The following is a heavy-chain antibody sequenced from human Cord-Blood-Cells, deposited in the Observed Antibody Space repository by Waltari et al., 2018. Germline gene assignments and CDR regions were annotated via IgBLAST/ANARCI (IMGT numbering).Heavy chain of an antibody. V-gene: IGHV4-34*01. CDR3: ARGRGSSGWYRFDP. CDR2: INHSGST. D-gene: IGHD6-19*01. Sequence: QVQLQQWGAGLLKPSETLSLTCAVYGGSFSGYYWSWIRQPPGKGLEWIGEINHSGSTNYTPSLKSRVTISVDTSKNQFSLKLSSVTAADTAVYYCARGRGSSGWYRFDPWGQGTLVTVSS. CDR1: GGSFSGYY. J-gene: IGHJ5*02.